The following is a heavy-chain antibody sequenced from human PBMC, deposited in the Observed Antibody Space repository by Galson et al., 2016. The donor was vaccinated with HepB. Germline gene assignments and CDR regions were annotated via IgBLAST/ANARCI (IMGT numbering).Heavy chain of an antibody. Sequence: SLRLSCAASGFTFNDYSMHWVRQAPGKGLAWVSSVTATSVYIYYVDSVKGRFTISRDNAKNSLYLQMNSLRAEDTAVYYCAGAAYGDYEGWYFGLWGRGTLVTVSS. J-gene: IGHJ2*01. V-gene: IGHV3-21*06. D-gene: IGHD4-17*01. CDR3: AGAAYGDYEGWYFGL. CDR2: VTATSVYI. CDR1: GFTFNDYS.